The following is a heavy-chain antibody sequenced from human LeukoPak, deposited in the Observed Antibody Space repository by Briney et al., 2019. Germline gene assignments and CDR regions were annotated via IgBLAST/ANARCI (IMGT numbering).Heavy chain of an antibody. V-gene: IGHV3-23*01. D-gene: IGHD4-17*01. CDR1: GFTFSSYA. CDR2: TSGSGGRT. Sequence: GGSLRLSCVASGFTFSSYAINWVRQAPGKGLGWVSGTSGSGGRTYYADSVKGRFTISRDNSKNTLYLQMNSLRAEDTAVYYCAKAYGDLVSPVGDYWGQGTLVTVSS. J-gene: IGHJ4*02. CDR3: AKAYGDLVSPVGDY.